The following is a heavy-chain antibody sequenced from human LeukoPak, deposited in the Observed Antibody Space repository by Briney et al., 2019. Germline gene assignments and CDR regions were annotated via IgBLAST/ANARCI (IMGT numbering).Heavy chain of an antibody. D-gene: IGHD3-3*01. CDR2: INPTGGST. V-gene: IGHV1-46*01. CDR1: GYTFPSYF. CDR3: AKTERFYDFWSGYLEAFDY. J-gene: IGHJ4*02. Sequence: ASVKVSCKASGYTFPSYFMHWVRQAPGQGLEWMGVINPTGGSTTYAQKFQGRVTMTRDTSTSTVYMELSSLRSDDTAVYYCAKTERFYDFWSGYLEAFDYWGQGTLVTVSS.